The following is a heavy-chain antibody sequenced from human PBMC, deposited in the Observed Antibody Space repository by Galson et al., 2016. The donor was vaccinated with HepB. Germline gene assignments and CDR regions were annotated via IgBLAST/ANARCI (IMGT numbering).Heavy chain of an antibody. CDR2: ISGSGGST. V-gene: IGHV3-23*01. CDR1: GITFGDYA. J-gene: IGHJ4*02. Sequence: SLRLSCAVSGITFGDYAMSWFRQAPGKGLEWVSGISGSGGSTYYADSVKGRFTISRDNSKNTLYLQMNSLRAEDTAVYYCAKVAPDYDFWSGYTVHYYFDYWGQGTLVTVSS. D-gene: IGHD3-3*01. CDR3: AKVAPDYDFWSGYTVHYYFDY.